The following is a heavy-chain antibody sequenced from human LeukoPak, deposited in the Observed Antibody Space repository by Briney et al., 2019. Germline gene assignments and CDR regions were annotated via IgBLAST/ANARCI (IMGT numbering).Heavy chain of an antibody. CDR2: ISWDGGST. J-gene: IGHJ4*02. Sequence: GGSLRLSCAASGFTFDDYSMHWVRQGPGKGLEWVSVISWDGGSTSYADSVKGRFTISRDNSKSTLYLHMDSLRAEDTALYYCAKDLRCTDGSCKYFESWGQGTLVTVSS. CDR1: GFTFDDYS. CDR3: AKDLRCTDGSCKYFES. V-gene: IGHV3-43*01. D-gene: IGHD2-15*01.